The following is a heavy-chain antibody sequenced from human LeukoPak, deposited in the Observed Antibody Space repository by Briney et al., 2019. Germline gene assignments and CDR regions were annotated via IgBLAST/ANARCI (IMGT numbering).Heavy chain of an antibody. CDR2: IYYSGST. CDR1: GGSISSYY. J-gene: IGHJ3*02. Sequence: PSETLSLTCTVSGGSISSYYWSWIRQPPGKGLEWIGYIYYSGSTNYNPSLKSRVTISVDTSKNQFSLKVHSVTAADTAVYYCARDPGGAADAFDIWGQGTMVTVSS. V-gene: IGHV4-59*01. CDR3: ARDPGGAADAFDI. D-gene: IGHD2-15*01.